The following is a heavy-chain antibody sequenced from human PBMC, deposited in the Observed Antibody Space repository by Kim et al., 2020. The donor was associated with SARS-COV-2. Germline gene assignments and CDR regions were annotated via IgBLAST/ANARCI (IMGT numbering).Heavy chain of an antibody. Sequence: GGSLRLSCAASGFTFSSYEMNWVRQAPGKGLEWVSYISSSGSTIYYADSVKGRFTISRDNAKNSLYLQMNSLRAEDTAVYYCARGPRHFIQLWFENLPSWGQGTLVTVSS. V-gene: IGHV3-48*03. D-gene: IGHD5-18*01. CDR2: ISSSGSTI. CDR3: ARGPRHFIQLWFENLPS. CDR1: GFTFSSYE. J-gene: IGHJ5*02.